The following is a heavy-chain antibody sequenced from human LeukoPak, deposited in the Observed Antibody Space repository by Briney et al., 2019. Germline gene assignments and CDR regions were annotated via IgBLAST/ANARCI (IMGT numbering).Heavy chain of an antibody. Sequence: SETLSLTCTVSGGSINSYYWSWIRQPPGKGLEWIGYIYYSGSTNYSPSLKSRVTISVDTSKNQFSLKLSSMTAADTAVYYCARDESGTSAFDIWGQGTMVTVSS. CDR1: GGSINSYY. D-gene: IGHD1-1*01. J-gene: IGHJ3*02. CDR3: ARDESGTSAFDI. V-gene: IGHV4-59*01. CDR2: IYYSGST.